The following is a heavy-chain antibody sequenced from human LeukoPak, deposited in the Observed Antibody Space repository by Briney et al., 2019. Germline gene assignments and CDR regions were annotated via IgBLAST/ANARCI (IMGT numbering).Heavy chain of an antibody. V-gene: IGHV3-21*01. Sequence: GGSLRLSCAASGFTFSSYSMTWVRQAPGKGLEWVSSISSSSSYIYYADSVKGRFTISRDNAKNSLYLQMNSLRAEDTAVYYCASQVGATGTDYWGQGTLVTVSS. D-gene: IGHD1-26*01. CDR3: ASQVGATGTDY. CDR1: GFTFSSYS. CDR2: ISSSSSYI. J-gene: IGHJ4*02.